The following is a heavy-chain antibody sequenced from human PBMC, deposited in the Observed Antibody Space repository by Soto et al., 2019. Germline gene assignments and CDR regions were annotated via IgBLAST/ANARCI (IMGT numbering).Heavy chain of an antibody. V-gene: IGHV4-59*01. CDR1: GGSISSYY. J-gene: IGHJ4*02. D-gene: IGHD5-18*01. CDR2: IYYSGST. CDR3: ASGLDSYGYKYYFDY. Sequence: PSETLSLTCTVSGGSISSYYWSWIRQPPGKGLEWIGYIYYSGSTNYNPSLKSRVIISVDTSKNQFSLKLSSVTAADTAVYYCASGLDSYGYKYYFDYWGQGTLVTVSS.